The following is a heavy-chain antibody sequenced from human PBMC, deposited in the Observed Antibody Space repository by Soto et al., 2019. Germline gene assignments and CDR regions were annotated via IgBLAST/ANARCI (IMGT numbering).Heavy chain of an antibody. D-gene: IGHD1-26*01. CDR2: IYYSGST. Sequence: SETLSLTCTVSGGSISSGGYYWSWIRQHPGKGLEWIGYIYYSGSTYYNPSLRSRVTISVDTSKNQFSLKLSSVTAADTAVYYCARDSDSGTTPEFWGQGTLVTVSS. CDR1: GGSISSGGYY. V-gene: IGHV4-31*03. CDR3: ARDSDSGTTPEF. J-gene: IGHJ4*02.